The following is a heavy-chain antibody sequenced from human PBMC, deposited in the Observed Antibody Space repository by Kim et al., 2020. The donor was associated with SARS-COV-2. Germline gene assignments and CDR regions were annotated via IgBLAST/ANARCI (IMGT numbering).Heavy chain of an antibody. J-gene: IGHJ3*02. CDR3: ARGFDDYHAFDI. V-gene: IGHV3-48*02. Sequence: GGSLRLSCVASGFTFSTYSMSWVRQAAGKGLEWVSYIRSSSTTIHYADSVKGRFTISRDDARNSLYLQMNSLRDEDMAVYYCARGFDDYHAFDIWGQGTLVTVSS. D-gene: IGHD4-17*01. CDR2: IRSSSTTI. CDR1: GFTFSTYS.